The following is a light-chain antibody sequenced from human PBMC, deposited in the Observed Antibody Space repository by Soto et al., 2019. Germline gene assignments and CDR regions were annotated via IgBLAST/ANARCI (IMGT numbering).Light chain of an antibody. CDR1: QGIRND. CDR2: AAT. J-gene: IGKJ4*01. V-gene: IGKV1-6*01. CDR3: LQDYNYPLT. Sequence: AIQMTQSPSSLSASVGDRVTVNCRASQGIRNDLGWYQQKPGKAPKLLIYAATTLQSGVPSRFSGSGSGTDFTLTISSLQPEDFATYYCLQDYNYPLTFGGGTKVDI.